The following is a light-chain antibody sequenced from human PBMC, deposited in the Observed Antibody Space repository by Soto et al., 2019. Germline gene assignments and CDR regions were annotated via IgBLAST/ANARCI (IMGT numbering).Light chain of an antibody. J-gene: IGKJ3*01. V-gene: IGKV1-9*01. CDR3: KQHNSYPL. CDR2: AAS. Sequence: DIQLTQSPSFLSASVGDRVTITCRASQGISSYLAWYQQKPGKAPKLLIYAASTLQSGVPSRFNGSGCGTEFPLTVISLQPEDFATCYCKQHNSYPLFGPGANVHIK. CDR1: QGISSY.